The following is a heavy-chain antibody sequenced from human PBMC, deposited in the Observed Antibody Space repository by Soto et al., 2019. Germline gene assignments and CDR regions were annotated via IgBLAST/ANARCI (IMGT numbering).Heavy chain of an antibody. CDR1: GYTFTGYY. J-gene: IGHJ4*02. D-gene: IGHD3-9*01. Sequence: ASVKVSCKASGYTFTGYYMHWVRQAPGQGLEWMGWINPKSGGTNYAQKFQGWVTMTRDTSISTAYMELSRLRSDDTAVYYCARGVPDYDILTGYYDYWGQGTLVTVSS. CDR2: INPKSGGT. CDR3: ARGVPDYDILTGYYDY. V-gene: IGHV1-2*04.